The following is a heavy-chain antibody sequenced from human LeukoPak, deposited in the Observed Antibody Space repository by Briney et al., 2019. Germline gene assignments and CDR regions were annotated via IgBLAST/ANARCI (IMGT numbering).Heavy chain of an antibody. D-gene: IGHD4-17*01. J-gene: IGHJ4*02. V-gene: IGHV4-4*07. CDR1: GGSISSYY. Sequence: PSETLSLTCTVSGGSISSYYWSWIRQPAGKGLEWIGRIYTSGSTNYNPSLKSRVTMSVDTSKNQFSLKLSSVTAADTAVYHCARDQVGGDFNAPLDYFDYWGQGTLVTVSS. CDR3: ARDQVGGDFNAPLDYFDY. CDR2: IYTSGST.